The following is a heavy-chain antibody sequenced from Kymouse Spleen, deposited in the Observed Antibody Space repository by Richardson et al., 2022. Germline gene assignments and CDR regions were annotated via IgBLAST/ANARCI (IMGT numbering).Heavy chain of an antibody. CDR2: ISSSSSYI. CDR1: GFTFSSYS. CDR3: ARDPHYYGSGSYLNYYYYYGMDV. V-gene: IGHV3-21*03. J-gene: IGHJ6*02. Sequence: EVQLVESGGGLVKPGGSLRLSCAASGFTFSSYSMNWVRQAPGKGLEWVSSISSSSSYIYYADSVKGRFTISRDNAKNSLYLQMNSLRAEDTAVYYCARDPHYYGSGSYLNYYYYYGMDVWGQGTTVTVSS. D-gene: IGHD3-10*01.